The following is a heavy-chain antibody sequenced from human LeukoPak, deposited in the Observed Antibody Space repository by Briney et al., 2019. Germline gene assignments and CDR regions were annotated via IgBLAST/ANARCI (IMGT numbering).Heavy chain of an antibody. CDR1: GGTFSSYA. CDR2: IIPILGIA. J-gene: IGHJ4*02. D-gene: IGHD5-18*01. V-gene: IGHV1-69*04. CDR3: ARGGYSYADFDS. Sequence: SVKVSCKASGGTFSSYAISWVRQAPGQGLEWMGRIIPILGIANYAQKFQGRVTITADKSTSTAYMELSSLRSEDTAVYYCARGGYSYADFDSWGQGILVTVSS.